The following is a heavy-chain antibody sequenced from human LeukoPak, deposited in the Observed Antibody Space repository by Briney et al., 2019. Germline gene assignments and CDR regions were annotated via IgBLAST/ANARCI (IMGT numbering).Heavy chain of an antibody. CDR2: IWYDGSTK. V-gene: IGHV3-33*01. CDR3: ARAPWRGWERPDY. J-gene: IGHJ4*02. D-gene: IGHD1-1*01. CDR1: RFIFKHYG. Sequence: GGSLSLLCAASRFIFKHYGMHCARGARGRGLVGVAVIWYDGSTKYYADSVKGRFTISRDNSKNTLYLQRNSLRAEDTAFYYCARAPWRGWERPDYWGQGTLVTVSS.